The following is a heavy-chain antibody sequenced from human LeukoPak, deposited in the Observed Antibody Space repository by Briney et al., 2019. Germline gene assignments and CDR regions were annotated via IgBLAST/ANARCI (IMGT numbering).Heavy chain of an antibody. V-gene: IGHV1-18*01. CDR2: ISAYNGDT. J-gene: IGHJ6*02. CDR1: GYTFTSYG. Sequence: ASVNVSCKASGYTFTSYGISWVRQAPGQGLEWMGWISAYNGDTKYAQKLQGRVTMTTDTSTSTAYMELRSLTSDDTAVYYCARGSPYYYGMDVWGQGTTVTVSS. CDR3: ARGSPYYYGMDV.